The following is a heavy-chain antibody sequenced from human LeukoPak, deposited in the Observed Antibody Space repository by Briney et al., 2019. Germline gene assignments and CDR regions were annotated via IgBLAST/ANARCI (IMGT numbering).Heavy chain of an antibody. J-gene: IGHJ4*02. CDR1: GFTCSDYA. CDR3: ARSVDYDFWGGTPMPHFDY. V-gene: IGHV3-66*02. Sequence: GGSLRLSCAASGFTCSDYAMNWVRQAPGKGLEWVSVIYSGGSTYYADSVKGRFTISRDNSKNTLYLQMNSLRAEDTAVYYCARSVDYDFWGGTPMPHFDYWGQGTLVTVSS. D-gene: IGHD3-3*01. CDR2: IYSGGST.